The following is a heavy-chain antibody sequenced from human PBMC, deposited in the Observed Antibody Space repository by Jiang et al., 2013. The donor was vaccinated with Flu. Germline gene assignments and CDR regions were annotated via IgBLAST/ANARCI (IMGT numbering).Heavy chain of an antibody. J-gene: IGHJ4*02. CDR1: GGSISSYY. CDR3: AKGPSTTPDY. V-gene: IGHV4-59*01. Sequence: LVKPSETLSLTCTVSGGSISSYYWSWIRQPPGKGLEWIGYIYYNGGTNYNPSLKSRVTISVDTSKNHFSLTLDSVTAADTAVYFCAKGPSTTPDYWGQGTLVTVSS. D-gene: IGHD1-26*01. CDR2: IYYNGGT.